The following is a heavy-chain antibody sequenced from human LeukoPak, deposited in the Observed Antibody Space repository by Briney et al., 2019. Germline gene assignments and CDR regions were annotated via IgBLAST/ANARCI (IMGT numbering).Heavy chain of an antibody. V-gene: IGHV4-34*01. J-gene: IGHJ6*02. CDR1: GGSSSGYY. D-gene: IGHD3-10*01. CDR3: ARRGTGLYYYYGMDV. Sequence: PSETLSLTCAVYGGSSSGYYWSWIRQPPGKGLEWIGEINHSGSTNYNPSLKSRVTISVDTSKNQFSLKLSSVTAADTAVYYCARRGTGLYYYYGMDVWGQGTTVTVSS. CDR2: INHSGST.